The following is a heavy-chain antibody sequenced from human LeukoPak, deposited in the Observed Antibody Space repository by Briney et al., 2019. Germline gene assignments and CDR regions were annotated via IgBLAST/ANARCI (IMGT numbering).Heavy chain of an antibody. CDR1: GYSFTSYW. CDR3: ARRPYFDSSGYYDY. J-gene: IGHJ4*02. D-gene: IGHD3-22*01. CDR2: IYPGDSDTRYSDT. V-gene: IGHV5-51*01. Sequence: GESLKISCKGSGYSFTSYWIGWVRQMPGKGLEWMGIIYPGDSDTRYSDTRYSPSFQGQVTISADKSNSTADLQWSSLKASDTAMYYCARRPYFDSSGYYDYWGQGTLVTVSS.